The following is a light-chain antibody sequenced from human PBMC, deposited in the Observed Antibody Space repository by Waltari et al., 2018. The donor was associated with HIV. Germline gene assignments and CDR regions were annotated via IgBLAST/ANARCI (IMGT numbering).Light chain of an antibody. V-gene: IGLV2-8*01. CDR2: EVS. CDR1: SSDVGGYTY. Sequence: QSALTPPPSASGSLRQSVTISCTGTSSDVGGYTYVSWYQQHPGKAPKLMIYEVSKRPSGIPDRFSGSKSGNTASLTVSGLLAEDEADYYCSSYAGSNIYVFGTGTKVTVL. CDR3: SSYAGSNIYV. J-gene: IGLJ1*01.